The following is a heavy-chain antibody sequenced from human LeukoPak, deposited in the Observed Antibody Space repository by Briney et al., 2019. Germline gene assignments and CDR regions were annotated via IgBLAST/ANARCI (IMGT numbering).Heavy chain of an antibody. CDR3: ARDGEMATTTHGIDDY. Sequence: ASVKVSCKASGGTLSNYAISWVRQAPGQGLEWMGIINPSGGSTSYAQKFQGRVTMTRDTSTSTVYMELSSLRSEDTAVYYCARDGEMATTTHGIDDYWGQGTLVTVSS. CDR2: INPSGGST. V-gene: IGHV1-46*01. CDR1: GGTLSNYA. D-gene: IGHD5-24*01. J-gene: IGHJ4*02.